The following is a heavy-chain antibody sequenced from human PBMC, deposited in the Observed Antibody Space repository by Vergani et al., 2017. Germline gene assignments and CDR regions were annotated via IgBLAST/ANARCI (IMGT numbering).Heavy chain of an antibody. V-gene: IGHV4-61*02. Sequence: QVQLQESGPGLVKPSQTLSLTCTVSGGSISSGSYYWSWIRQPAGKGLEWIGRIYTSGSTNYNPSLKSRVTMSVDTSKNQFSLKLSSVTAADTAVYYCARDPDAWGQGTLVTVSS. J-gene: IGHJ5*02. CDR1: GGSISSGSYY. CDR3: ARDPDA. CDR2: IYTSGST.